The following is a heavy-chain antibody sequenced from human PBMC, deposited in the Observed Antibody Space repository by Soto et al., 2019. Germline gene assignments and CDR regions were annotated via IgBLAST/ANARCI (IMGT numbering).Heavy chain of an antibody. CDR1: GGSISSYY. Sequence: SETLSLTCTVSGGSISSYYWSWIRQPPGKGLEWIGYIYYSGSTNYNPSLKSRVTISVDTSKNQFSLKLSSVTAADTAAYYCARLGYCSSTSCYVLILDYWGQGTLVTVSS. J-gene: IGHJ4*02. CDR3: ARLGYCSSTSCYVLILDY. CDR2: IYYSGST. D-gene: IGHD2-2*01. V-gene: IGHV4-59*01.